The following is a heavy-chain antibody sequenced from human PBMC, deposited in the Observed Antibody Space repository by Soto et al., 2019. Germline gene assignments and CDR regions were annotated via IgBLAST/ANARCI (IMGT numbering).Heavy chain of an antibody. Sequence: QVQLVESGGGVVQPGRSLRLSCAASGFTFSSYAMHWVRQAPGKGLEWVAVISYDGSNKYYADSVKGRFTISRDNSKNTLYLQMNSLRAEDTAVYYCAREAKWLGMDVWGQGTTVTVSS. CDR2: ISYDGSNK. V-gene: IGHV3-30-3*01. CDR3: AREAKWLGMDV. CDR1: GFTFSSYA. J-gene: IGHJ6*02. D-gene: IGHD3-22*01.